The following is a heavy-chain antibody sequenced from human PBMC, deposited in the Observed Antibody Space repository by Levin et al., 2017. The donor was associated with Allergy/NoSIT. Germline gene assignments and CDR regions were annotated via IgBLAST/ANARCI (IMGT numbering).Heavy chain of an antibody. CDR1: GGSFSRFA. Sequence: ASVKVSCKASGGSFSRFAIVWVRQAPGQGLEWMGGSIPVYETSNIAQKFQGRVMFTADKSTATAYMELSSLTSEDTAVYYCARGQTFYYGSGTFYNRRQYNSHTLDVWGQGTTVTVSS. CDR3: ARGQTFYYGSGTFYNRRQYNSHTLDV. CDR2: SIPVYETS. D-gene: IGHD3-10*01. J-gene: IGHJ6*02. V-gene: IGHV1-69*06.